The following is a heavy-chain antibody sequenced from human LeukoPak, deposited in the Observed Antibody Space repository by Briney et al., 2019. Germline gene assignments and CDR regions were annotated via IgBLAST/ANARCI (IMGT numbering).Heavy chain of an antibody. CDR2: IYYSGST. Sequence: SQTLSLTCTVSGVSISGGGYYWSWIRQHPGKGLEWIGYIYYSGSTYYNPSLKSRVTISIDPSKNQFSLKLSSVTAADTAVYYCARRLTQYDCFDPWGQGILVTVSS. CDR3: ARRLTQYDCFDP. J-gene: IGHJ5*02. D-gene: IGHD2-2*01. CDR1: GVSISGGGYY. V-gene: IGHV4-31*03.